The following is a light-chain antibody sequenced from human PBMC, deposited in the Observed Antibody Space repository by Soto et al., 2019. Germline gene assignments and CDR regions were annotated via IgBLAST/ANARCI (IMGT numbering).Light chain of an antibody. CDR3: QSYDSGLSGYV. Sequence: QSVLTQPPSVSGAPGQSVTISCTGSSSNIAAGYDVHWYQQLPGTAPKLLIYGNSNRPSGVPDRFSGSKSGTSASLAITGLQAEDEADYYCQSYDSGLSGYVFGTGTKLTVL. J-gene: IGLJ1*01. CDR2: GNS. CDR1: SSNIAAGYD. V-gene: IGLV1-40*01.